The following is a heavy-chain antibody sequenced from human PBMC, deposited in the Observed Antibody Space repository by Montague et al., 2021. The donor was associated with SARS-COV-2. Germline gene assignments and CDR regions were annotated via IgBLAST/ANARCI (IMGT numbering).Heavy chain of an antibody. Sequence: SETLSLTCTVSGGSISSYYWSWIRQPPGKGLEWIGYIYYSGSTNYNPSLKSRVTISVDTSKNQFSLKLSSVTAADTAVYYCARDKRDYDFCTGYAMDVWGQGTTVTVSS. CDR3: ARDKRDYDFCTGYAMDV. V-gene: IGHV4-59*01. D-gene: IGHD3-3*01. J-gene: IGHJ6*02. CDR2: IYYSGST. CDR1: GGSISSYY.